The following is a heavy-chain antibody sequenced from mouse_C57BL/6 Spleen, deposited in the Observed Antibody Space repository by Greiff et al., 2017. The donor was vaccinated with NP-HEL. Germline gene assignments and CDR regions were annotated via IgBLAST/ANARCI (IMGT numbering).Heavy chain of an antibody. CDR2: IDPSDSYT. CDR1: GYTFTSYW. Sequence: QVQLQQPGAELVMPGASVKLSCKASGYTFTSYWMHWVKQRPGQGLEWIGEIDPSDSYTNYNQKFKGKSTLTVDKSSSTAYMQLSSLTSEDSAVYYCARSSSGDYGGQGTTLTVSS. CDR3: ARSSSGDY. V-gene: IGHV1-69*01. J-gene: IGHJ2*01. D-gene: IGHD3-2*02.